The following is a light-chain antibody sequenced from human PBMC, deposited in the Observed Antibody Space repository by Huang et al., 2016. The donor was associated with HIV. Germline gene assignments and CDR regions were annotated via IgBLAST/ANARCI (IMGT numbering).Light chain of an antibody. CDR3: QQYGSSSWT. CDR1: QSVSRSY. J-gene: IGKJ1*01. CDR2: GAS. V-gene: IGKV3-20*01. Sequence: EIVLTQSPGTLSLSPGERATLSCRASQSVSRSYLAWYQQNPGQAPRLLIHGASTRATGIPDRFRGSGSGTDFTLTISRLEPEDFAVYYCQQYGSSSWTFGQGTKVEIK.